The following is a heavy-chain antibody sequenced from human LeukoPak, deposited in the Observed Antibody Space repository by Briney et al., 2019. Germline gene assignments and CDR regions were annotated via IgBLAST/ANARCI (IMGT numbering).Heavy chain of an antibody. V-gene: IGHV1-46*01. CDR2: ITPSDGST. CDR3: ARDTYGSDY. CDR1: GYTFSDHH. Sequence: VASVKVSCKASGYTFSDHHMHWVRQAPGQGLEWMEKITPSDGSTTYAQKFQDRVTMTRDTSTSTVYMELNSLSSEDTAVYYCARDTYGSDYWGQGTLVTVSS. D-gene: IGHD3-10*01. J-gene: IGHJ4*02.